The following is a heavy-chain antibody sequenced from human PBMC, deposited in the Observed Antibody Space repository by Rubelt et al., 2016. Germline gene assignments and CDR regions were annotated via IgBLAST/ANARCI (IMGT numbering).Heavy chain of an antibody. CDR2: INPNSGGT. J-gene: IGHJ4*02. V-gene: IGHV1-2*02. Sequence: QVQLVQSGAEVKKPGASVKVSCKASGYTFTGYYMHWVRQAPGHGLEWMGWINPNSGGTNYAKKVQGRVTMTRDTSISTAYMELSRLRSDDTAVYYCASSSGSYYSLDYWGQGTLVTVSS. D-gene: IGHD1-26*01. CDR1: GYTFTGYY. CDR3: ASSSGSYYSLDY.